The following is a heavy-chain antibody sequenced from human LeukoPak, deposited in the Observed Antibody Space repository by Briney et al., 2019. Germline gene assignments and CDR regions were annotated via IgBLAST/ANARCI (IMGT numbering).Heavy chain of an antibody. Sequence: PGGSLRPSCEASGFTFSSYWMSWVRQAPGKGLEWVANIKQDGSENYYVDSVKGRFTISRDNAKNSLYLQMNSLRAEDTAVYYCARQTTVTPEDNWFDPWGQGTLVTVSS. CDR2: IKQDGSEN. V-gene: IGHV3-7*04. CDR3: ARQTTVTPEDNWFDP. CDR1: GFTFSSYW. D-gene: IGHD4-17*01. J-gene: IGHJ5*02.